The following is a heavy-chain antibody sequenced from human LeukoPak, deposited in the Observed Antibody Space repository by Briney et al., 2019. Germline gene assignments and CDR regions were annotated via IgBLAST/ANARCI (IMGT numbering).Heavy chain of an antibody. CDR2: ISGSGDNT. D-gene: IGHD3-10*01. J-gene: IGHJ4*02. Sequence: GGSLRLSCAASGFTFSNYAMSWVRQAPGKGLEWVSAISGSGDNTYYADSVKGRFTVSRDNSKNTLYLQMNSLRAEDTAVYYCARKAGYYYGSGDYWGQGTLVTVSS. CDR3: ARKAGYYYGSGDY. V-gene: IGHV3-23*01. CDR1: GFTFSNYA.